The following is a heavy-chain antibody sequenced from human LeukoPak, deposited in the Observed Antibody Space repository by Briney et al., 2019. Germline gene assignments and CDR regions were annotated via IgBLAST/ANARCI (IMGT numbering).Heavy chain of an antibody. D-gene: IGHD5-18*01. CDR2: IYYSGST. Sequence: SETLSLTCTVSGGCISSSSYYWGWIRQPPGKGLEWIGYIYYSGSTKYNPSLKSRVSISVDTSKNQLSLRLSSVTAADTAVYYCARGQKYSYGYRVTELGSGYFDYWGQGTLVTVSS. CDR1: GGCISSSSYY. J-gene: IGHJ4*02. CDR3: ARGQKYSYGYRVTELGSGYFDY. V-gene: IGHV4-61*05.